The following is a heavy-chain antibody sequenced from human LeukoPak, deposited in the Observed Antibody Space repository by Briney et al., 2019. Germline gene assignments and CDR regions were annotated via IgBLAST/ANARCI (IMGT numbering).Heavy chain of an antibody. V-gene: IGHV1-18*01. J-gene: IGHJ6*03. CDR2: ISAYNGNT. D-gene: IGHD2-2*01. Sequence: ASVKVSCKASGYSFTTYGISWVRQAPGQGLEWMGWISAYNGNTNYAQKLQGRVTMTTDTSTSTAYMELRSLRSDDTAVYYCARVGCSSTSCHTAHYYYMDVWGKGTTVTISS. CDR3: ARVGCSSTSCHTAHYYYMDV. CDR1: GYSFTTYG.